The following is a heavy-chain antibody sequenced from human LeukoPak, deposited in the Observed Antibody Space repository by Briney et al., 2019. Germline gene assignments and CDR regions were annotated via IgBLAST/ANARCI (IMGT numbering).Heavy chain of an antibody. CDR2: INIGGNNT. CDR3: ATDGAGFDT. J-gene: IGHJ5*02. CDR1: GFTFNHYY. V-gene: IGHV3-11*04. Sequence: GGSLRLSCAASGFTFNHYYMSWIRQPPGKGLEWLSYINIGGNNTTHAPSVKARFHISRDNAKQPLYLEMNNLRAEDTAVYYCATDGAGFDTWGQGVLVTVSS.